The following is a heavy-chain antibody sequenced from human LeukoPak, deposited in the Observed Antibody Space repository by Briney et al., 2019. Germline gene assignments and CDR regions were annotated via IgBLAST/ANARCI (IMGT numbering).Heavy chain of an antibody. CDR3: ARESVLGYGDYVGYFDY. CDR1: GYTFTSYG. D-gene: IGHD4-17*01. V-gene: IGHV1-18*01. Sequence: ASVKVSCKASGYTFTSYGISWVRQAPGQGLERMGWISAYNGNTNYAQKPQGRVTMTTNTSTSTAYMELRSLRSDDTAVYYCARESVLGYGDYVGYFDYWGQGTLVTVSS. CDR2: ISAYNGNT. J-gene: IGHJ4*02.